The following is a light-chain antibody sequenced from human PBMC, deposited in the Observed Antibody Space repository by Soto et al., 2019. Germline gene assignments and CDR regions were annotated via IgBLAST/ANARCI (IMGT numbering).Light chain of an antibody. J-gene: IGKJ1*01. Sequence: EIGMTQSPATLSVSKGERATLSCRASQSVSSNLAWYQQKPGQAPRLLIYGASTRATGIPARFSGSGSGTEFTLTISSLQSEDFAVYYCQQYNNWPWTFGQGTKV. CDR1: QSVSSN. CDR2: GAS. V-gene: IGKV3-15*01. CDR3: QQYNNWPWT.